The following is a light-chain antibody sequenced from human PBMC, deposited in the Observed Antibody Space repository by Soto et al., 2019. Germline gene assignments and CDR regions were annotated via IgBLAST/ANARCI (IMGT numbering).Light chain of an antibody. CDR3: QQYNNWHPWT. Sequence: IVMTQSPATLSVSPVERATLSCMASQSVSSNLASYQQKPGQAPRLLIYGASTRATGIPARFSGSGSGTEFTLTISSLKSEDFAVYYCQQYNNWHPWTFGHGTKVDIK. CDR1: QSVSSN. V-gene: IGKV3-15*01. J-gene: IGKJ1*01. CDR2: GAS.